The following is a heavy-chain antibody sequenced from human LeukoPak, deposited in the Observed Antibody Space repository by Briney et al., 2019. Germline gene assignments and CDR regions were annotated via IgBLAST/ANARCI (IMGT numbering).Heavy chain of an antibody. Sequence: GGSLRLSCAASGFTFSSYAMHWVRQAPGKGLEWVAVISYDGSNKYYADSVKGRFTISRDISKITLYLQMNSLRVEDTAVYYCAKDTSTLVGDFSYYGMDVWGQGTTVTVS. D-gene: IGHD1-26*01. V-gene: IGHV3-30*04. CDR2: ISYDGSNK. J-gene: IGHJ6*02. CDR1: GFTFSSYA. CDR3: AKDTSTLVGDFSYYGMDV.